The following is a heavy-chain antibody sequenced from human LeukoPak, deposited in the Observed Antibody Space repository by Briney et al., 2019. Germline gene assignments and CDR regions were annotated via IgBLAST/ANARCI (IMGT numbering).Heavy chain of an antibody. D-gene: IGHD3-22*01. V-gene: IGHV3-23*01. Sequence: TGGSLRLSCAASGFTFTSYAMSWVRQAPGKGLEWVSAISGSGGSTYYADSVKGRFTISRDRSKNTLYLQMNSLRAEDTAVYYCAKAYDSSGYYSTADYWGQGTLVTVSS. J-gene: IGHJ4*02. CDR2: ISGSGGST. CDR1: GFTFTSYA. CDR3: AKAYDSSGYYSTADY.